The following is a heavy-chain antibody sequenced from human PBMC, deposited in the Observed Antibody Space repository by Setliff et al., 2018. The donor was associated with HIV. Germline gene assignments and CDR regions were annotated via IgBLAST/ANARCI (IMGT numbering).Heavy chain of an antibody. V-gene: IGHV1-69*13. J-gene: IGHJ2*01. CDR1: GGTFSNYGFKYG. Sequence: SVKVSCKASGGTFSNYGFKYGISWVRQAPGQGLEWMGGIIPIFGSTKYAEKFRDRVTITADESSYTAEMELSSLTSEDTAVYYCARDDHYYDMGSILSDWYFDLWDRGTLVTVSS. CDR3: ARDDHYYDMGSILSDWYFDL. D-gene: IGHD3-22*01. CDR2: IIPIFGST.